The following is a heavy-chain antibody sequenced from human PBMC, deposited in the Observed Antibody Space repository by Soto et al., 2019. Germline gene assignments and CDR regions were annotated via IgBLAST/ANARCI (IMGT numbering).Heavy chain of an antibody. CDR3: TRVGRYYGDYPTFDY. CDR1: GGSIIGYY. CDR2: IHYSGST. D-gene: IGHD4-17*01. V-gene: IGHV4-59*01. J-gene: IGHJ4*02. Sequence: SETLSLTCTVSGGSIIGYYWSWIRQPPGKGLQWIGNIHYSGSTNYNPSLKSRVTISVVSPRNQVSLKLSSVTAADAAVYYCTRVGRYYGDYPTFDYWGQGTLVIVSS.